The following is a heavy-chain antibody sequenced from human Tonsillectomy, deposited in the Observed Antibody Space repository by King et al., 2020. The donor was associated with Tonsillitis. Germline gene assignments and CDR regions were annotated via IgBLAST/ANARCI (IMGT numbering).Heavy chain of an antibody. CDR2: IYHSGST. Sequence: HPQYSRPGLFPPSYPLSLPVPFSGSSLLLGHSVRFLLEPPWKRRERRGSIYHSGSTYYNPSLKSRVTISVDTSKNQFSLKLSSVTAADTAVYYCARDRIVVATQAYYFDYWGEGTLVTVSS. V-gene: IGHV4-38-2*02. CDR1: GSSLLLGHS. D-gene: IGHD3-22*01. CDR3: ARDRIVVATQAYYFDY. J-gene: IGHJ4*02.